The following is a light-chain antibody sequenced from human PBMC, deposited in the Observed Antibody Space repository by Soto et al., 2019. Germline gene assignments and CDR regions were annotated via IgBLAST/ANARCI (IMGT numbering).Light chain of an antibody. Sequence: QSALAQPSSVSGSPGQSITISCTGTSTDVGGYNYVSWYQHHSGKAPKLLIYEVTNRPSGISDRFSGSKSVNTASLTSSGRQAEDESDYYCCSYCSTGTPFVFGTGTKLTVL. J-gene: IGLJ1*01. CDR1: STDVGGYNY. CDR3: CSYCSTGTPFV. V-gene: IGLV2-14*01. CDR2: EVT.